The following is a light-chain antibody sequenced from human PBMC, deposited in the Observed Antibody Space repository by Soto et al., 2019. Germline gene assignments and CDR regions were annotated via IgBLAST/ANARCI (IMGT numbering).Light chain of an antibody. CDR1: RSNIGTGYD. Sequence: QSVLTQPPSVSGAPGQRVTISCTGSRSNIGTGYDVHWYQQLPGTAPKLLIYGNSNRPSGVPDRFSGSKSGTSASLAITGLQAEDEADYYCQSYDSSLSAWVFGGGTTVTVL. CDR3: QSYDSSLSAWV. J-gene: IGLJ3*02. V-gene: IGLV1-40*01. CDR2: GNS.